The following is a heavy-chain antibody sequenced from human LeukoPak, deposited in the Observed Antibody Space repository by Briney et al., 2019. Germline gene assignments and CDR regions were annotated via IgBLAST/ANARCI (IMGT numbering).Heavy chain of an antibody. D-gene: IGHD6-19*01. CDR3: ARVIAVPGTPYGYYYMDV. J-gene: IGHJ6*03. Sequence: GGSLRLSCAVSGFTFSSNCMIWVRQAPGKGLEWVANIKQDGSEKYYVDSVKGRFTISRDNAKNSLYLRMSSLRVEDTAVYSCARVIAVPGTPYGYYYMDVWGKGTTVTVSS. CDR1: GFTFSSNC. V-gene: IGHV3-7*01. CDR2: IKQDGSEK.